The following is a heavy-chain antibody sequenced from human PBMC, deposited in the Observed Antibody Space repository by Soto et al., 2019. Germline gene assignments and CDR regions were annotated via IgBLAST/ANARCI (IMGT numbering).Heavy chain of an antibody. CDR2: IYWDDDK. CDR3: AHSLIPNWGSRGAFDY. J-gene: IGHJ4*02. CDR1: GFSLSTSGVG. D-gene: IGHD7-27*01. V-gene: IGHV2-5*02. Sequence: QITLKESGPTLVKPTQTLTLTCTFSGFSLSTSGVGVGWIRQPPGKALEWLAVIYWDDDKRYSPSLKSRLTSTKDTSKNQVVLTMTNMDPVDTATYYCAHSLIPNWGSRGAFDYWGQGTLVTVSS.